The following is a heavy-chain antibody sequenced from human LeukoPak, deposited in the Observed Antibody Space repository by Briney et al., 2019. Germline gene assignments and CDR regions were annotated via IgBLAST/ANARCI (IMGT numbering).Heavy chain of an antibody. Sequence: PGGSLRLSCAASGFTFSSYWMHWVRQAPGKGLVWVSRINSDGSSTSYADSVKGRFTISRDNAKNTLYLQMNSLRAEDTAVYYCAREAGSWLYYYYGMDVWGQGTTVTVSS. J-gene: IGHJ6*02. CDR1: GFTFSSYW. V-gene: IGHV3-74*01. CDR2: INSDGSST. CDR3: AREAGSWLYYYYGMDV. D-gene: IGHD5-12*01.